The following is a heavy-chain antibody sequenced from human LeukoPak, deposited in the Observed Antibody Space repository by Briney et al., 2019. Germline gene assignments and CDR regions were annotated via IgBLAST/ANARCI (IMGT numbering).Heavy chain of an antibody. CDR3: AKGPVVTFDI. CDR1: GFTFSSYW. V-gene: IGHV3-74*01. J-gene: IGHJ3*02. D-gene: IGHD2-15*01. CDR2: IKGDGSST. Sequence: GGSLRLSCAASGFTFSSYWMHWVRQAPGKGLVWVSRIKGDGSSTSYADSVKGRFTISRDNAKNTLYLQMNSLRAEDTAVYYCAKGPVVTFDIWGQGTMVTVSS.